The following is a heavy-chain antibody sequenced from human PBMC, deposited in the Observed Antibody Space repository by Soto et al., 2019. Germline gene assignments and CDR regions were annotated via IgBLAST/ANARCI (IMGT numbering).Heavy chain of an antibody. CDR1: GFTFSDYY. CDR2: ISSSGSTI. J-gene: IGHJ3*02. V-gene: IGHV3-11*01. D-gene: IGHD6-19*01. Sequence: GGSLRLSCAASGFTFSDYYMSWIRQAPGKGLEWVSYISSSGSTIYYADSVKGRFTISRDNAKNSLYLQMNSLRAEDTAVYYCAIDMEQWPQEDIWGQGTMVTVSS. CDR3: AIDMEQWPQEDI.